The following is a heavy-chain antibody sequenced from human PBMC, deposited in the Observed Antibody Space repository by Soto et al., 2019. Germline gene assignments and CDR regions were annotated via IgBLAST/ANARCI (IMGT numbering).Heavy chain of an antibody. CDR3: ARDREYDYIWGSYRSDAFDI. CDR1: GFTFSSYT. D-gene: IGHD3-16*02. CDR2: ISSSSSYI. Sequence: GGSLRLSCAASGFTFSSYTMNWVRQAPGKGLEWVSSISSSSSYIYYADSVKGRFTISRDNAKNSLYLQMNSLRAEETAVYYCARDREYDYIWGSYRSDAFDIWGQGTLVTVSS. J-gene: IGHJ3*02. V-gene: IGHV3-21*01.